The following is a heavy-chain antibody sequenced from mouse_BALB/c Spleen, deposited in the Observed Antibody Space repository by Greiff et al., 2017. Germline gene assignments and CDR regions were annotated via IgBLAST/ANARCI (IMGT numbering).Heavy chain of an antibody. CDR3: ARGWYYGSSYVFAY. J-gene: IGHJ3*01. Sequence: EVKLMESGAELVKPGASVKLSCTASGFNIKDTYMHWVKQRPEQGLEWIGRIDPANGNTKYDPKFQGKATITADTSSNTAYLQLSSLTSEDTAVYYCARGWYYGSSYVFAYWGQGTLVTVSA. D-gene: IGHD1-1*01. CDR2: IDPANGNT. CDR1: GFNIKDTY. V-gene: IGHV14-3*02.